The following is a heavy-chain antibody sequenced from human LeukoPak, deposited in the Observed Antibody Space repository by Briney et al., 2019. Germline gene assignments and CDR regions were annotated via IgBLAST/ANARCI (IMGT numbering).Heavy chain of an antibody. J-gene: IGHJ6*02. V-gene: IGHV1-58*02. Sequence: SVKVSCKASGFTFTTSAMQWVRQARGQRLEWIGWIVVGSGDTNYAQKFQERVTIIRDMSTSTAYMELSSLRSEDTAVYYCAVADGTTGTLKEYYYGMDVWGQGTTVTVSS. D-gene: IGHD1-1*01. CDR2: IVVGSGDT. CDR1: GFTFTTSA. CDR3: AVADGTTGTLKEYYYGMDV.